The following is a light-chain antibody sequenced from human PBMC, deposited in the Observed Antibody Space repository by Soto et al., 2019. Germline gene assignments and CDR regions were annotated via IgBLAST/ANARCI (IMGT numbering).Light chain of an antibody. Sequence: DIQMTQSPSTLSASVGDRVTITCRASQSISSWLAWYQQKPGKAPKLLIYKASSLESGVPSRFSGSGSETEFTLTISSLQPDDFATYYCQQYNSYSGKFGQGTKVEIK. J-gene: IGKJ1*01. CDR2: KAS. CDR3: QQYNSYSGK. V-gene: IGKV1-5*03. CDR1: QSISSW.